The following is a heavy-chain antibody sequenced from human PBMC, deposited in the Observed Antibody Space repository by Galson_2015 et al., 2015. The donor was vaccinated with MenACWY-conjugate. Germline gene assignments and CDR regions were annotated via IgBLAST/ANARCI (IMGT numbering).Heavy chain of an antibody. CDR1: GFSVTSHF. CDR3: AKIVRHPVGPYFDS. D-gene: IGHD2-21*01. Sequence: SLRLSCAASGFSVTSHFMGWVHQAPGKGLEWVALLYDDGTSRYADSVKGRFTISRNTLRNSLSLQMHGLRAEDTAMYFCAKIVRHPVGPYFDSWGQGTLVPVSS. V-gene: IGHV3-53*01. CDR2: LYDDGTS. J-gene: IGHJ4*02.